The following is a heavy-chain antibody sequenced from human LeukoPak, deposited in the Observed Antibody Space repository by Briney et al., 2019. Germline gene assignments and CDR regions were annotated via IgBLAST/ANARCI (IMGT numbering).Heavy chain of an antibody. Sequence: SVKVSCKSSGGTFTNNYAISWVRQAPGQGLEWMGGIVPLLGTANSAHRFQGRVTFTADKSTHTDYMELSSLRSEDTAIYYCARGDFDDDHGDYCTLQYWGQGTLIIVSS. CDR2: IVPLLGTA. CDR1: GGTFTNNYA. V-gene: IGHV1-69*10. CDR3: ARGDFDDDHGDYCTLQY. J-gene: IGHJ4*02. D-gene: IGHD4-17*01.